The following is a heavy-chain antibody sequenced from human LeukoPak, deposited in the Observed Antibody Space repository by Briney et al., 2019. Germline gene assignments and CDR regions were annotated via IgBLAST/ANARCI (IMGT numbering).Heavy chain of an antibody. CDR1: GFTFSDHY. D-gene: IGHD2-15*01. CDR2: TRNKANSFTT. CDR3: ARAGCGGGSCQFDY. V-gene: IGHV3-72*01. Sequence: PGGSLRLPCAASGFTFSDHYMDWVRQAPGKGLEWVGRTRNKANSFTTEYAASVKGRFTISRDDSKNSLYLQMNTLKSEDTAVYYCARAGCGGGSCQFDYWGQGTLVTVSS. J-gene: IGHJ4*02.